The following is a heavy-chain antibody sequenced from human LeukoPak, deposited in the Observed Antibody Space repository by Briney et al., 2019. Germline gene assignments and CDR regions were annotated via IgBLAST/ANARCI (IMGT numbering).Heavy chain of an antibody. D-gene: IGHD3-10*01. J-gene: IGHJ4*02. V-gene: IGHV4-34*01. CDR1: GGSFSGYY. Sequence: PSETLSLTCAVYGGSFSGYYWSWIRQPPGKGLEWVGEINHSGSTNYNPSLKSRVTISVDTSKNQFSLKLSSVTAADTAVYYCARGPKPIYYYGSGSYYSYFDYWGQGTLVTVSS. CDR3: ARGPKPIYYYGSGSYYSYFDY. CDR2: INHSGST.